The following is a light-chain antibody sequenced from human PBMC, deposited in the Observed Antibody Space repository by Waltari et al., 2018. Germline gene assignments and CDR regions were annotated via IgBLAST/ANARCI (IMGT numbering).Light chain of an antibody. CDR2: EGT. CDR3: GTWDSSLSGAV. CDR1: RSHLGNNY. Sequence: QSVLTQPPSVSAAPGQRVTISCSGGRSHLGNNYSSCYRQFPGTAPKLLIYEGTGRPSGIAGRFSGSKSGTSATLDITGLQAGDEADYYCGTWDSSLSGAVFGGGTHLTVL. J-gene: IGLJ7*01. V-gene: IGLV1-51*02.